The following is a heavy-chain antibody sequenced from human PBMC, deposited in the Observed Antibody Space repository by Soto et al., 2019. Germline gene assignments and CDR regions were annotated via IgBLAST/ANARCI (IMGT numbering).Heavy chain of an antibody. J-gene: IGHJ4*02. CDR1: GGTFSSYA. Sequence: QVQLVQSGAEVKKPGSSVKVSCKASGGTFSSYAISWVRQAPGQGLEWMGGIIPIFGTANYAQKFQGRVTITADESTSTAYMELSSLRSEDTAVYYCAREGGGYDILTGYYRQKHWGQGTLVTVSS. D-gene: IGHD3-9*01. CDR3: AREGGGYDILTGYYRQKH. V-gene: IGHV1-69*12. CDR2: IIPIFGTA.